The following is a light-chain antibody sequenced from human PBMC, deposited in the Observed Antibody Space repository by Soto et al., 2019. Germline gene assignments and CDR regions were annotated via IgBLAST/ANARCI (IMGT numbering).Light chain of an antibody. CDR1: QSISSW. V-gene: IGKV1-39*01. CDR3: QETFSTPSFT. Sequence: DIQMTQSPSTLSASVGYRFTITCRASQSISSWLAWYQQKPGKAPKLLIYAASRLQSGVPSRFSGTGSRTDFTLTISSLQPEDFATYYCQETFSTPSFTFGGGTTVDIK. CDR2: AAS. J-gene: IGKJ4*01.